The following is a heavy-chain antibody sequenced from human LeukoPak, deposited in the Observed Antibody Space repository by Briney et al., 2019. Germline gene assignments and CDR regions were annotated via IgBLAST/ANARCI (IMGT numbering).Heavy chain of an antibody. CDR3: ARDRQLGYCSGGSCYPPGY. V-gene: IGHV1-18*01. Sequence: GSVKLSCKASGYTFTSYGISWVRQAPGQGLEWMGCISAYNGNTNYAQKLKGRFTMTTDTSTNTAYLELRSLRSDDTAVYYCARDRQLGYCSGGSCYPPGYWGQGTLVTVSS. J-gene: IGHJ4*02. CDR2: ISAYNGNT. CDR1: GYTFTSYG. D-gene: IGHD2-15*01.